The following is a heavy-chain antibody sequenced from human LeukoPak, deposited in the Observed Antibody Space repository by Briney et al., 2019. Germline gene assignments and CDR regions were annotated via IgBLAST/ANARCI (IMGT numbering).Heavy chain of an antibody. J-gene: IGHJ1*01. CDR3: AKDFGIKDYSSRAVTEYFQH. V-gene: IGHV3-21*04. CDR2: ISSSSSYI. CDR1: GSTFSSYS. Sequence: GGSLRLSCAASGSTFSSYSMNWVRQAPGKGLEWVSSISSSSSYIYYADSVKGRFTISRDNAKNSLYLQMNSLRAEDTAVYYCAKDFGIKDYSSRAVTEYFQHWGQGTLVTVSS. D-gene: IGHD6-13*01.